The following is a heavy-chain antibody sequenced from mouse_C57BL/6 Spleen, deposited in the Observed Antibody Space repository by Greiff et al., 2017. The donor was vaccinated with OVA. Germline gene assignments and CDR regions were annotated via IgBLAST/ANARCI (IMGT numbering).Heavy chain of an antibody. CDR1: GYTFTSYW. Sequence: VQLQQPGAELVRPGTSVKLSCKASGYTFTSYWMHWVKQRPGQGLEWIGVIDPSDSYTNYNQKFKGKATLTVDTSSSTAYMQLSSLTSEDSAVYDCARRGHWYFDVWGTGTTVTVSS. V-gene: IGHV1-59*01. CDR2: IDPSDSYT. CDR3: ARRGHWYFDV. J-gene: IGHJ1*03.